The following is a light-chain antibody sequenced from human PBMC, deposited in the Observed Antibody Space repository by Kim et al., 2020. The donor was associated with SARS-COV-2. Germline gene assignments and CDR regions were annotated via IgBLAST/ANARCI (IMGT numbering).Light chain of an antibody. Sequence: PGGKAALASSASQSVSSYLAWYQQKHGQAPTLRIYDAAKRASGIPARFSCSGSGSDLNLTISSIEPEDFAVYYCHQHSNWTPRVTFGQGTRLEIK. CDR2: DAA. V-gene: IGKV3-11*01. CDR1: QSVSSY. J-gene: IGKJ5*01. CDR3: HQHSNWTPRVT.